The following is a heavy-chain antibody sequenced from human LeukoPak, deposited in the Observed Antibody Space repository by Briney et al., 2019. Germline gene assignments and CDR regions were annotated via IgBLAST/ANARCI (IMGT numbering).Heavy chain of an antibody. J-gene: IGHJ4*02. CDR1: GFALSTYW. D-gene: IGHD5-12*01. CDR3: GRNRGYDALDY. Sequence: GGSLRLSCVASGFALSTYWMDWVRHAPGMGPVWISHISGDGSRTSYADSVKGRFTIFRDNAKNTLYLQMNSLRAEDTAVYYCGRNRGYDALDYWGQGTLVTVSS. CDR2: ISGDGSRT. V-gene: IGHV3-74*01.